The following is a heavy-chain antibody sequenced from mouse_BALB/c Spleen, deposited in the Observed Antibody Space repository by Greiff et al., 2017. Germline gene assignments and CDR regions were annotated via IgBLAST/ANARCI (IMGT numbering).Heavy chain of an antibody. CDR3: ARGEGGYVGY. CDR2: ISSGSSTI. V-gene: IGHV5-17*02. J-gene: IGHJ2*01. D-gene: IGHD2-2*01. CDR1: GFTFSSFG. Sequence: EVKLMESGGGLVQPGGSRKLSCAASGFTFSSFGMHWVRRAPEKGLEWVAYISSGSSTIYYADTVQGRFTISRDNPKNTLFLQMTSLRSEDTAMYYCARGEGGYVGYWGQGTTLTVSS.